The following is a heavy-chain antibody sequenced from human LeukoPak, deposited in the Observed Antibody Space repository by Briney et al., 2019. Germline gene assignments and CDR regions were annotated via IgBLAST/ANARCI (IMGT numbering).Heavy chain of an antibody. V-gene: IGHV3-74*01. Sequence: GGSLRLSCAASGFTFSSYWMNWVRQAPGKGLVWVSRIASDGSSTTYADSVKGRFSISRDNTKNTLYLQMDSLRVEDTAVYYCARGRPHGNDYWGQGTLVTVSS. D-gene: IGHD4-23*01. CDR3: ARGRPHGNDY. CDR1: GFTFSSYW. J-gene: IGHJ4*02. CDR2: IASDGSST.